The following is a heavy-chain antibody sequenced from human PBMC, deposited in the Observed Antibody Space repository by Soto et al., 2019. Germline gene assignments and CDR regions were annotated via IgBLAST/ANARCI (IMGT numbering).Heavy chain of an antibody. CDR2: IIPILGIA. CDR3: AREHYDILTGYYDLGAFDI. V-gene: IGHV1-69*04. J-gene: IGHJ3*02. D-gene: IGHD3-9*01. CDR1: GGTFSSYT. Sequence: GASVKVSCKASGGTFSSYTISWVRQAPGQGLEWMGRIIPILGIANYAQKFQGRVTITADKSTSTAYMELSSLRSEDTAVYYCAREHYDILTGYYDLGAFDIWGQGTMVTVSS.